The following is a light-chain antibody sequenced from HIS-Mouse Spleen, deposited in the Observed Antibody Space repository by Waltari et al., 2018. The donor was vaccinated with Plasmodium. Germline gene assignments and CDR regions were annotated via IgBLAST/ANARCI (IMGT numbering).Light chain of an antibody. J-gene: IGKJ3*01. Sequence: EIVMTQSPATLSVSSGERATLSCRASQSVSSNLAWYQQKPGQAPRLLIYGASTRATGIPARFSGSGSGTEFTLNISSLQSEDFAVYYCQQYNNWSFTFGPGTKVDIK. CDR3: QQYNNWSFT. V-gene: IGKV3-15*01. CDR2: GAS. CDR1: QSVSSN.